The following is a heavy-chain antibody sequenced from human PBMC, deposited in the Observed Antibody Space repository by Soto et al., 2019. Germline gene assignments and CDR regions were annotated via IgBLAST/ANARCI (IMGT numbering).Heavy chain of an antibody. D-gene: IGHD4-17*01. V-gene: IGHV3-33*01. CDR1: GFTFSSYG. Sequence: GGSLRLSCAVYGFTFSSYGMHWVRQAPGKGLEWVAVIWNDGSNKYYADSVKGRFTISRDNSKNTLYLQMNSLRAEDTAVYYCARGGTTVTLGDGMDVWGQGTTVTVSS. CDR2: IWNDGSNK. CDR3: ARGGTTVTLGDGMDV. J-gene: IGHJ6*02.